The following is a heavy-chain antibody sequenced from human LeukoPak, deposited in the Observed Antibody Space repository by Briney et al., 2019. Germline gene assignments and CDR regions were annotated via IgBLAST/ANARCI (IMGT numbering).Heavy chain of an antibody. J-gene: IGHJ4*02. CDR1: GFTFSSYG. CDR3: AKGPAVVATISVYFDY. Sequence: GGSLRLSCAASGFTFSSYGMHWVRQAPGKGLEWVAVISYDGSNKYYADSVKGRFTISRDNSKNTLYLQMNSLRAEDTAVYYCAKGPAVVATISVYFDYWGQGTLVTVPS. V-gene: IGHV3-30*18. CDR2: ISYDGSNK. D-gene: IGHD5-24*01.